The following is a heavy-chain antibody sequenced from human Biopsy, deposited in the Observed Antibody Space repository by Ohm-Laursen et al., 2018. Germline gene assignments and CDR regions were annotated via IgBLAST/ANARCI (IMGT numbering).Heavy chain of an antibody. D-gene: IGHD6-19*01. V-gene: IGHV3-48*01. CDR1: GFIFSTYS. J-gene: IGHJ5*02. CDR2: ISSSSSPI. Sequence: SLRLSCSASGFIFSTYSMNWVRQAPGKGLEWVSYISSSSSPIYYADSVKGRFTISRDNAKNSLSLQMNSLRAEDTAVYYCASDRDSSGSFRWNHWGQGTLVTVSS. CDR3: ASDRDSSGSFRWNH.